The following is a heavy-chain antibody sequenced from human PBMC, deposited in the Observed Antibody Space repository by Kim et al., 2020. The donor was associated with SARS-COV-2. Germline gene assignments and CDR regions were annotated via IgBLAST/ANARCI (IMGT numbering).Heavy chain of an antibody. V-gene: IGHV5-51*01. Sequence: VQGQVTISADKSISTAYLQWSSLKASDTAMYYCARRGSSWYRRSYYFDYWGQGTLVTVSS. J-gene: IGHJ4*02. CDR3: ARRGSSWYRRSYYFDY. D-gene: IGHD6-13*01.